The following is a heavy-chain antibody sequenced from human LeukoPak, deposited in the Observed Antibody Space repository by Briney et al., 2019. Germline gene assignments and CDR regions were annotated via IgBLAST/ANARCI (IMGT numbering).Heavy chain of an antibody. CDR3: AKDLAITIFGVVIRTDAFDI. Sequence: SVKVSCKASGGTFSSYAISWVRQAPGQGLEWMGGIIPIFGTANYAQKFQGRVTITADESTSTAYMELSSLRSEDTAVYYCAKDLAITIFGVVIRTDAFDIWGQGTMVTVSS. CDR2: IIPIFGTA. CDR1: GGTFSSYA. J-gene: IGHJ3*02. V-gene: IGHV1-69*13. D-gene: IGHD3-3*01.